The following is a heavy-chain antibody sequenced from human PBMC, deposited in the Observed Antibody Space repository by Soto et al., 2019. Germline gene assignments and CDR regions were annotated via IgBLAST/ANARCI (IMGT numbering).Heavy chain of an antibody. CDR3: ARNYYGSGDVAFDI. CDR2: ISANSGNT. V-gene: IGHV1-18*01. D-gene: IGHD3-10*01. CDR1: GYTFSSSG. J-gene: IGHJ3*02. Sequence: QLQLVQSGAEVKEPGASVKVSCKASGYTFSSSGFTWVRQAPGQGLEWMGWISANSGNTNYAQKLQGRVTMTTDTSTSTAYMELRSLRSDDTAVYYCARNYYGSGDVAFDIWGQGTMVTVSS.